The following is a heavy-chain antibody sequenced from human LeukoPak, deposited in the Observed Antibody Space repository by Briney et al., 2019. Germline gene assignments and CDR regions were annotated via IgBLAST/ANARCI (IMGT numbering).Heavy chain of an antibody. CDR3: ARVGWYYYGSGSYYPFFDY. D-gene: IGHD3-10*01. CDR1: GFTFSSYE. CDR2: ISSSGSTI. Sequence: PGGSLRLSCAASGFTFSSYEMNWVRQAPGKGLEWVSYISSSGSTIYYADSVKGRSTISRDNAKNSLYLQMNSLRAEDTAVYYCARVGWYYYGSGSYYPFFDYWGQGTLVTVSS. V-gene: IGHV3-48*03. J-gene: IGHJ4*02.